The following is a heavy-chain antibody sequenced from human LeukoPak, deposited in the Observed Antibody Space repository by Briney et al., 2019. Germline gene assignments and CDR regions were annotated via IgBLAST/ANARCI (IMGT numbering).Heavy chain of an antibody. CDR1: GGSISSSSYY. V-gene: IGHV4-39*01. J-gene: IGHJ5*02. Sequence: PSETLSLTCTVSGGSISSSSYYWGWIRQPPGKGLEWIGSIDYSGSTHYNPSLKSRVTISVDTSKNQFSLKLSSVTAADTAVYYCARALYGSGSYFFAEYNWFDPWGQGTLVTVSS. D-gene: IGHD3-10*01. CDR3: ARALYGSGSYFFAEYNWFDP. CDR2: IDYSGST.